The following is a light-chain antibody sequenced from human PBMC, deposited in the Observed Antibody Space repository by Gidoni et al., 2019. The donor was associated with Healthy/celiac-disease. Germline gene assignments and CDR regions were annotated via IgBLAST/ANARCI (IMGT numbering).Light chain of an antibody. CDR1: QGISSA. V-gene: IGKV1D-13*01. J-gene: IGKJ2*01. CDR2: DAS. Sequence: ASQLTQSPSSLSASVGDRVTITCRASQGISSALAWYQQKPGKAPKLLIYDASSLESGVPSRFSGSGSGADFTLTISSLQPEDFATYYCQQFNNYPYTFGQGTKLEIK. CDR3: QQFNNYPYT.